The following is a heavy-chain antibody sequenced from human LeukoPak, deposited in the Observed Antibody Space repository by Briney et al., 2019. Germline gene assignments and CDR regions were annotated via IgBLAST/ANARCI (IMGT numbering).Heavy chain of an antibody. CDR2: IYHTGST. V-gene: IGHV4-61*01. D-gene: IGHD3-16*01. J-gene: IGHJ3*01. CDR1: GGSVSGTYY. Sequence: SETLSLTCTVSGGSVSGTYYWSWIRQPPGKRLEWIAYIYHTGSTDSNPSLRSRVTISLDTSRNQFSLKLNSVTAADTAVYYCARRWVYDKRAFDAWGQGALVTVSS. CDR3: ARRWVYDKRAFDA.